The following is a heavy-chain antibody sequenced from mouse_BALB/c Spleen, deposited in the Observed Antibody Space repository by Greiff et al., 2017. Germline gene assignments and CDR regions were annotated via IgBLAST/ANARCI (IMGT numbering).Heavy chain of an antibody. CDR2: IRNKANGNTT. Sequence: DVHLVESGGGLVQPGGSLRLSCATSGFTFTDYYMSWVRQPPGKALEWLGFIRNKANGNTTEYSASVKGRFTISRDNSQSILYLQMNTLRAEDSATYYCARRTGTPFAYWGQGTLVTVSA. D-gene: IGHD4-1*01. CDR1: GFTFTDYY. J-gene: IGHJ3*01. CDR3: ARRTGTPFAY. V-gene: IGHV7-3*02.